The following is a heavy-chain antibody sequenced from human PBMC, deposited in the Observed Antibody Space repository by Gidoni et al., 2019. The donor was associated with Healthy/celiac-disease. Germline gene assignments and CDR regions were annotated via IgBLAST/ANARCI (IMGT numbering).Heavy chain of an antibody. D-gene: IGHD3-10*01. CDR2: INYSGST. V-gene: IGHV4-39*01. Sequence: QLQLQESGPGLVKPSETLSLTCTVSGGSISSSSYYWGWIRQPPGKGLEWMGIINYSGSTYYNPSPKIEVPISVATPRNRSSLKLSSGPAPARAVYYGAGHPPIGRDTCYWSDPWGQEPWSPSPQ. J-gene: IGHJ5*02. CDR3: AGHPPIGRDTCYWSDP. CDR1: GGSISSSSYY.